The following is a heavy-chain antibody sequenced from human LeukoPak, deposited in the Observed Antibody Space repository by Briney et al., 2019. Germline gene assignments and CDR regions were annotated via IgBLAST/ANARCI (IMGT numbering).Heavy chain of an antibody. Sequence: SETLSLTCTVSGGSISSYYWSWIRQPPGKGLEWIGYIYYSGSTNYNPSLKSRVTISVDTSKNQFSLKLSSVTAADTAVYYCARDRTGELWSDYWGQGTLVTASS. D-gene: IGHD5-18*01. CDR2: IYYSGST. CDR3: ARDRTGELWSDY. CDR1: GGSISSYY. J-gene: IGHJ4*02. V-gene: IGHV4-59*01.